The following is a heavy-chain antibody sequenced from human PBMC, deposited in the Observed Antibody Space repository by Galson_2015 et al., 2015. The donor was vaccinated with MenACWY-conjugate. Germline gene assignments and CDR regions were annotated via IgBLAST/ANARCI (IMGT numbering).Heavy chain of an antibody. Sequence: SETLSLTCTVSGDSISSSTWWSWVRQTPGKGLVWIGQIYHSGSTNYNPSLKSRVTISVDKSQNHFSLNLSSATAADTAVYYCAGGRDGYNSRFDYWGQGIRVPVSS. CDR1: GDSISSSTW. CDR2: IYHSGST. V-gene: IGHV4-4*02. D-gene: IGHD5-24*01. J-gene: IGHJ4*02. CDR3: AGGRDGYNSRFDY.